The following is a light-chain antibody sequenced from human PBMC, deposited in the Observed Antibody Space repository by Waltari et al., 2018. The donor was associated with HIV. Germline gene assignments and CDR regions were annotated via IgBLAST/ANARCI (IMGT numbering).Light chain of an antibody. J-gene: IGKJ1*01. CDR1: QSISRNY. CDR2: GAS. Sequence: SVLTQSPGTLSLSPVERATLSCRASQSISRNYLAWYEQKPGQAPRLLICGASSRATGIPDRLSGSGSGTDFTLTISRLEPEDFAVYYCQQYGSSPRSFGKGP. CDR3: QQYGSSPRS. V-gene: IGKV3-20*01.